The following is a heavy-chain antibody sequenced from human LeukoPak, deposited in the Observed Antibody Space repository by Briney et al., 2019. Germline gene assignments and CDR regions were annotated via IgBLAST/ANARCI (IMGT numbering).Heavy chain of an antibody. D-gene: IGHD6-6*01. CDR2: ISYDGSNK. CDR3: ANPSVHFDY. Sequence: GGSLRLSCAASGLTFSSYGMHWVRQAPGKGLEWVAVISYDGSNKYYADSVKGRFTISRDNSKNTLYLQMNSLRAEDAAVYYCANPSVHFDYWGQGTLVTVSS. V-gene: IGHV3-30*18. CDR1: GLTFSSYG. J-gene: IGHJ4*02.